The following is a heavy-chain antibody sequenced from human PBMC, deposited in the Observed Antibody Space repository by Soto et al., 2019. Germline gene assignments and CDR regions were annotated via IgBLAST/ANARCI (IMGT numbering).Heavy chain of an antibody. D-gene: IGHD6-19*01. Sequence: PSETLSLTCTVSGGSITSSSYYWGWIRQPPGKGLEWIGTIYYSGSTYYNPSLKSRVTISVDTSKNQFSLNLSSVTAADTAVYYCARGSGWYPFDYWGQGTLVTVSS. V-gene: IGHV4-39*01. CDR2: IYYSGST. CDR3: ARGSGWYPFDY. CDR1: GGSITSSSYY. J-gene: IGHJ4*02.